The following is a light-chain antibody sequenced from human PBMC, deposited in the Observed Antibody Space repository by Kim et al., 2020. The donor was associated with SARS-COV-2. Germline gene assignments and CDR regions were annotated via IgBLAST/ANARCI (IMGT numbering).Light chain of an antibody. CDR3: QQRGSWPPAVT. J-gene: IGKJ4*01. V-gene: IGKV3-11*01. CDR1: HHGGSA. CDR2: EAT. Sequence: PGVSDSPSRLACHHGGSALVWYRQTPGQAPWLPCYEATIGAAGSPDRFNGSGSGTGFPPTFGGMAPEDFAIYYCQQRGSWPPAVTFGGGTKVDIK.